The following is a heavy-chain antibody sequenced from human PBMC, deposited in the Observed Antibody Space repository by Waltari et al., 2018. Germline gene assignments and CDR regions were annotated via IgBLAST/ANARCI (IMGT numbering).Heavy chain of an antibody. CDR2: IKPDGSEK. CDR3: VQGGFYYAD. D-gene: IGHD3-10*01. CDR1: GFTFSNYW. J-gene: IGHJ4*02. Sequence: EVQVVESGGGLVQHGGSLRLACVASGFTFSNYWMSWVRQAPGKGLEWVANIKPDGSEKNHVDSVKGRFTISRDNAKNSLYLQMNSLRAEDTAVYYCVQGGFYYADWGQGTLVTVSS. V-gene: IGHV3-7*01.